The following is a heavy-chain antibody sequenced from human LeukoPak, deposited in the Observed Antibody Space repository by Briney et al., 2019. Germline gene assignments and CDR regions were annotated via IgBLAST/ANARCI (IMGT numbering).Heavy chain of an antibody. Sequence: PGGSLRLSCAASGFXFSSYGMHWVRQAPGKGLEWVAVLSYDGSNKYYADSVKGRFTISRDNSKNTLSLQVNSLRAEDTAVYYCAKVMGERFGNGAFDIWGQGTMVTVSS. J-gene: IGHJ3*02. CDR2: LSYDGSNK. CDR1: GFXFSSYG. CDR3: AKVMGERFGNGAFDI. V-gene: IGHV3-30*18. D-gene: IGHD2-8*01.